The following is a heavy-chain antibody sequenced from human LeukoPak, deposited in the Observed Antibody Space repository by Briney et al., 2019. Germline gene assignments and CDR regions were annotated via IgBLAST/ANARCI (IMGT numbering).Heavy chain of an antibody. J-gene: IGHJ6*03. CDR3: ARLQQLVYYYYYMDV. Sequence: GASVKVSCKASGYTFTGYYMHWVRQAPGQGLEWMGWINPNSGGTNYAQKFQGRVTMTRDTSISTAYMELSRLRSDDTAVYYCARLQQLVYYYYYMDVWGKGTTVTISS. V-gene: IGHV1-2*02. CDR2: INPNSGGT. D-gene: IGHD6-13*01. CDR1: GYTFTGYY.